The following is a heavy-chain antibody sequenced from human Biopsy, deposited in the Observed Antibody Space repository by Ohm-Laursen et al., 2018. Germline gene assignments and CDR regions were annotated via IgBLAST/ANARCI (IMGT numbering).Heavy chain of an antibody. J-gene: IGHJ4*02. CDR1: GVSINGGRYY. D-gene: IGHD5-12*01. CDR3: ARLGSGDYFPTFFDF. CDR2: IFYSANT. V-gene: IGHV4-31*02. Sequence: TLSLTCTVSGVSINGGRYYWNWIRHHPGKGLERIGNIFYSANTYYNPSLKSRVTISVDTSKNQFSLKLSSVTAADTAVYYCARLGSGDYFPTFFDFWGQGALVTASS.